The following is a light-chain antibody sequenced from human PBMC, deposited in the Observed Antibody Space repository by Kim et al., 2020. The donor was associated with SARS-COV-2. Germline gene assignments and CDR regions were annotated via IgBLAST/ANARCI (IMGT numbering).Light chain of an antibody. CDR2: HDS. CDR3: QVWDSSSDHWV. Sequence: APGETARIACGGNNIETKSVHWYQQKPGQAPVVVIYHDSDRPSGIPERFSGSNSGNTATLTISRAEAGDEADYYCQVWDSSSDHWVFGGGTKLSVL. V-gene: IGLV3-21*01. J-gene: IGLJ3*02. CDR1: NIETKS.